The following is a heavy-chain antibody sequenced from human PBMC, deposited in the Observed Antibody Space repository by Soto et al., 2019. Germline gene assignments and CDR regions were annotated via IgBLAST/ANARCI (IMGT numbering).Heavy chain of an antibody. CDR1: GFTFSSYG. V-gene: IGHV3-33*01. CDR2: IWYDGSNK. Sequence: GGSLRLSCAASGFTFSSYGMHWVRQAPGKGLEWVAVIWYDGSNKYYADSVKGRFTISRDNSKNTLYLQMNSLRAEDTAVYYCARGVRWELLPSAFDIWGQGTMVTVSS. CDR3: ARGVRWELLPSAFDI. D-gene: IGHD1-26*01. J-gene: IGHJ3*02.